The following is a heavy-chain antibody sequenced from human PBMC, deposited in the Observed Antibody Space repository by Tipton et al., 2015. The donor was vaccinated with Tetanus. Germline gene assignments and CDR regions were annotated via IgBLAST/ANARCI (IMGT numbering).Heavy chain of an antibody. CDR1: GASIRGGTFC. J-gene: IGHJ4*02. CDR2: IYESGDT. V-gene: IGHV4-39*01. Sequence: LRLSCTVSGASIRGGTFCWGWIRQPPGKGLEWIGSIYESGDTYYIPSLKSRVTISVDTSTNQFSLTLNSMAAADTGVYYCARHQSGYFTPFDYWGQGKLVTVSS. D-gene: IGHD3-3*01. CDR3: ARHQSGYFTPFDY.